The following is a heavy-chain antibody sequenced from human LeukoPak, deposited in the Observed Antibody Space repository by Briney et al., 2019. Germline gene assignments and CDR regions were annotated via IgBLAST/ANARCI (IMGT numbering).Heavy chain of an antibody. J-gene: IGHJ3*02. CDR2: IYPGDSDT. CDR1: GYSFTSYW. CDR3: AIRSDDSVYENEAFDI. V-gene: IGHV5-51*01. D-gene: IGHD5/OR15-5a*01. Sequence: GESLKISCKGSGYSFTSYWIGWVRQMPGKGLEWMGIIYPGDSDTRYSPSFQGQVTISADKSISTAYLQWSSLKASDTAMYYCAIRSDDSVYENEAFDIWGQGTMVTVSA.